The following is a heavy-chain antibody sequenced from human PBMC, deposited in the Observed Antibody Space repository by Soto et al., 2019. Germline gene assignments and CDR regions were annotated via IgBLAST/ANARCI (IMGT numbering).Heavy chain of an antibody. CDR2: IYHSGST. CDR1: GGSISSGGYS. J-gene: IGHJ5*01. CDR3: ARSHHYALSSWFDP. D-gene: IGHD4-17*01. V-gene: IGHV4-30-2*01. Sequence: SETLSLTCAVSGGSISSGGYSWSWVRQPPGKGLEWIGYIYHSGSTYYNPSLKSRVTISVDRSKNQLSLKLSSVTAADTAVYRCARSHHYALSSWFDPWGQGTLVTVSS.